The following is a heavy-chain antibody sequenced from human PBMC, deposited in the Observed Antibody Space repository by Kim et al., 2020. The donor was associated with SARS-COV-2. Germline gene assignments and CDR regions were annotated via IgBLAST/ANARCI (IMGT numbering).Heavy chain of an antibody. CDR3: ARDSSSWSHWVDY. CDR2: IYYSGST. CDR1: GGSISSSSYY. D-gene: IGHD6-13*01. V-gene: IGHV4-39*07. Sequence: SETLSLTCTVSGGSISSSSYYWGWIRQPPGKGLEWIGSIYYSGSTYYNPSLESRVTISVDTSKNQFSLKLSSVTAADTAVYYCARDSSSWSHWVDYWGQGTLVTVSS. J-gene: IGHJ4*02.